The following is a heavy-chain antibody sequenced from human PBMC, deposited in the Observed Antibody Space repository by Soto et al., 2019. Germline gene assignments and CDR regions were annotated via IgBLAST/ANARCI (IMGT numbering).Heavy chain of an antibody. J-gene: IGHJ6*02. V-gene: IGHV4-34*01. CDR1: GGSFSGYY. D-gene: IGHD3-10*01. CDR3: ARVGGSGILRDYYGMDV. Sequence: SETLSLTCAVYGGSFSGYYWSWIRQPPGKGLEWIGEINHSGSTNYNPSLKSRVTISVDTSKNQLSLKLSSVTAADTAVYYCARVGGSGILRDYYGMDVWGQGTTVTVSS. CDR2: INHSGST.